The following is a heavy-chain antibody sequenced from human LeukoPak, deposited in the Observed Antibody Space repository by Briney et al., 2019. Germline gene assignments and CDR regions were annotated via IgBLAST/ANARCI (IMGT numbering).Heavy chain of an antibody. J-gene: IGHJ5*02. V-gene: IGHV1-69*13. CDR1: GYTFTSYY. Sequence: SVKVSCKASGYTFTSYYMHWVRQAPGQGLEWMGGIIPIFGTANYAQKFQGRVTITADESTSTAYMELSSLRSEDTAVYYCARAVTYYYDSSGYLNWFDPWGQGTLVTVSS. CDR3: ARAVTYYYDSSGYLNWFDP. D-gene: IGHD3-22*01. CDR2: IIPIFGTA.